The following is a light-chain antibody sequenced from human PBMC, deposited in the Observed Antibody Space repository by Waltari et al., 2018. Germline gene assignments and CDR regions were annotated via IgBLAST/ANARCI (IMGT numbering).Light chain of an antibody. V-gene: IGLV1-51*01. CDR3: ATWDSSLSVGHVV. CDR2: DNN. J-gene: IGLJ2*01. CDR1: SSNIGKNY. Sequence: QSVLTQPPSVSAAPGQKVSISCSGSSSNIGKNYVSWYQQLPGTAPKLIIYDNNTRPSGIPDRFSGSKSGTSATLGITGLQTGDEADYYCATWDSSLSVGHVVFGGGTKLTVL.